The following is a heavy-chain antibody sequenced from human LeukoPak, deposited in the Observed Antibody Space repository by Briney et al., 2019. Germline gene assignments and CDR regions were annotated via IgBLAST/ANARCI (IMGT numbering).Heavy chain of an antibody. CDR1: GGTISSSNW. D-gene: IGHD3-10*01. CDR2: IYHSGST. CDR3: ARSYYGSGGPGAFDI. V-gene: IGHV4-4*02. Sequence: SETLSLTCAVSGGTISSSNWWSWVRQPPGKGLEWIGEIYHSGSTNYNPSLKSRVTISVDKSKNQFSLKLSSVTAAGTAVYYCARSYYGSGGPGAFDIWGQGTMVTVSS. J-gene: IGHJ3*02.